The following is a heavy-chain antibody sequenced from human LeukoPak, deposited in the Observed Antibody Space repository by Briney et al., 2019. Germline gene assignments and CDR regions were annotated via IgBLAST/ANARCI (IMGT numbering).Heavy chain of an antibody. V-gene: IGHV4-59*01. Sequence: SETLSLTCTVSGGSISTYYWSWIRQPPGKGLEWIGYIYNNGRTNYNPSLKSRVTISVDTSKNQFSLKLNSVTAADTAVYYCARERFGNTVDYWGQGALVTVSS. D-gene: IGHD3-10*01. J-gene: IGHJ4*02. CDR2: IYNNGRT. CDR3: ARERFGNTVDY. CDR1: GGSISTYY.